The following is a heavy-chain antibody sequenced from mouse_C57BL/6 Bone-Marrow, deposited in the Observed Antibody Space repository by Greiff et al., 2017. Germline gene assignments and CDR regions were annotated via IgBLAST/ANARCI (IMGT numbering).Heavy chain of an antibody. CDR3: TTSGSSYGFAY. D-gene: IGHD1-1*01. Sequence: VQLHQSGAELVRPGASVKLSCTASGFNIKDDYMHWVKQRPEQGLEWIGWIDPENGDTEYASKFQGKATITADTSSNTAYLQLSSLTSEDTAVYYCTTSGSSYGFAYWGQGTLVTVSA. V-gene: IGHV14-4*01. CDR1: GFNIKDDY. CDR2: IDPENGDT. J-gene: IGHJ3*01.